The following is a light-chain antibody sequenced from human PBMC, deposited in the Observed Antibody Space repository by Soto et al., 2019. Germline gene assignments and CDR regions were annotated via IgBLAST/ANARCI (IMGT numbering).Light chain of an antibody. V-gene: IGKV1-12*01. CDR3: QQANSFPFT. CDR1: QAISRS. Sequence: DIQMTQSPASVSASVGDRVTITCRASQAISRSLAWSQQKPGEAPKLLIYAASILQSGVPSRFSGSGSGKDFTLTITRLQPEDFASYYCQQANSFPFTFGPGTKV. CDR2: AAS. J-gene: IGKJ3*01.